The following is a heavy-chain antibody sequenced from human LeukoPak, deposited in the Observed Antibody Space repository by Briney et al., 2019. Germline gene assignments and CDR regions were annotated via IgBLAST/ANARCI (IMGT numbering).Heavy chain of an antibody. Sequence: PSETLSLTCTVSGGSISSYYWSWIRQPPGKGLEWIGEINHSGSTNYNPSLKSRVTISVDTSKNQFSLKLSSVTAADTAVYYCARRVCGSDIVVVPAAKNPTTEFDYWGQGTLVTVSS. V-gene: IGHV4-34*01. CDR2: INHSGST. CDR1: GGSISSYY. D-gene: IGHD2-2*01. J-gene: IGHJ4*02. CDR3: ARRVCGSDIVVVPAAKNPTTEFDY.